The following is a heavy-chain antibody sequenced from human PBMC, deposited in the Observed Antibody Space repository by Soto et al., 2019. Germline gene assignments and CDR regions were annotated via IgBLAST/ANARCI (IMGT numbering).Heavy chain of an antibody. V-gene: IGHV4-4*07. J-gene: IGHJ6*02. CDR3: AREKDYYFSALDV. CDR2: IYSTGST. CDR1: GGFISSHY. Sequence: PSETLSLTCTVSGGFISSHYWTWIRQPAGKGLEWIGRIYSTGSTNYNPSLESRVTMSVGTSKNQFSLTLSSVTAADTAVYYCAREKDYYFSALDVWGQGTTVTVSS. D-gene: IGHD1-26*01.